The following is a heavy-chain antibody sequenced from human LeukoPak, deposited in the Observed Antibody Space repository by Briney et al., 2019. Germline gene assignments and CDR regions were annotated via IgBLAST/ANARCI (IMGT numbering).Heavy chain of an antibody. V-gene: IGHV3-48*01. J-gene: IGHJ4*02. CDR3: ARDHYGDYGVDY. Sequence: PGGSLRLSCAASGFTFSSYSMNWVRQAPGKGREWVSYISSSSRTIYYADSVKGRFTISRDNAKNSLYLQMNSLRAEDTAVYYCARDHYGDYGVDYWGQGTLVTVSS. CDR2: ISSSSRTI. D-gene: IGHD4-17*01. CDR1: GFTFSSYS.